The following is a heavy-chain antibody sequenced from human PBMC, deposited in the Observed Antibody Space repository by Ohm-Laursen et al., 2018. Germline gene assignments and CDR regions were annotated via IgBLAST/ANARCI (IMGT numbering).Heavy chain of an antibody. Sequence: LRLSCTASGFTFSDYWMHWVRQAPGKGLVWVSRISNDGSSRSYADSVKGRFTISRDNAKSTLYLQMNSLRAEDTAVYYCARRSITGTKGVDYWGQGTLVSVSS. CDR3: ARRSITGTKGVDY. CDR1: GFTFSDYW. J-gene: IGHJ4*02. CDR2: ISNDGSSR. V-gene: IGHV3-74*01. D-gene: IGHD1-7*01.